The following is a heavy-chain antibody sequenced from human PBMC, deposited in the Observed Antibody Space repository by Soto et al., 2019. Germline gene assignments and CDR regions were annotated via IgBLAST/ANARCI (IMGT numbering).Heavy chain of an antibody. CDR1: GLTFSSFE. J-gene: IGHJ4*02. CDR3: ATRSTDYYFY. D-gene: IGHD3-9*01. V-gene: IGHV3-48*03. Sequence: PGGSLRLSCAVCGLTFSSFEMDWVRQAAGKGPEWISYISRGATTTYYADSVRGRFTISRDDAENSVFLQMDSLRVEDTAIYFCATRSTDYYFYWGQGTLVTVSS. CDR2: ISRGATTT.